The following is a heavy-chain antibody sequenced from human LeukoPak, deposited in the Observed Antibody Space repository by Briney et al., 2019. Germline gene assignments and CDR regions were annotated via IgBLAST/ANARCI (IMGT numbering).Heavy chain of an antibody. V-gene: IGHV1-18*01. CDR1: GYTFTSYG. D-gene: IGHD3-22*01. CDR2: ISAYNGNT. CDR3: ARVDYYDSSGYYSKDY. Sequence: ASVKVSCKASGYTFTSYGISWVRQAPGQGLEWMGWISAYNGNTNYAQKLQGRVTMTTDTSTSTAYMELRSLRSDDTAVYYCARVDYYDSSGYYSKDYWGQGTLVTVSS. J-gene: IGHJ4*02.